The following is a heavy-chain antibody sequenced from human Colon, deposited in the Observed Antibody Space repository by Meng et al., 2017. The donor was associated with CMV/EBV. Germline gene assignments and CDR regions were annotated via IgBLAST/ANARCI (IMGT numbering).Heavy chain of an antibody. V-gene: IGHV3-11*01. D-gene: IGHD1-1*01. CDR1: AFTFSDSN. Sequence: ASAFTFSDSNMSWIRQAQGKGLEWVSNISTNETSIRYADSVRGRFTISRDNTKNSLYLQMDSLGDDDAAVYYYARGLEGDNGTYFDYWGQGTLVTVSS. CDR3: ARGLEGDNGTYFDY. J-gene: IGHJ4*02. CDR2: ISTNETSI.